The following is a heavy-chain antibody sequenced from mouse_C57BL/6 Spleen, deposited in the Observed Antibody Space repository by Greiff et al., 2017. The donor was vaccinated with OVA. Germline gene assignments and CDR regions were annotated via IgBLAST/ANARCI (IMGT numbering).Heavy chain of an antibody. CDR2: ISSGSSTI. D-gene: IGHD2-4*01. CDR1: GFTFSDYG. V-gene: IGHV5-17*01. J-gene: IGHJ3*01. CDR3: ARDEYDRAWFAY. Sequence: EVKVEESGGGLVKPGGSLKLSCAASGFTFSDYGMHWVRQAPEKGLEWVAYISSGSSTIYYADTVKGRFTISRDNAKNTLFLQMTSLRSEDTAMYYCARDEYDRAWFAYWGQGTLVTVSA.